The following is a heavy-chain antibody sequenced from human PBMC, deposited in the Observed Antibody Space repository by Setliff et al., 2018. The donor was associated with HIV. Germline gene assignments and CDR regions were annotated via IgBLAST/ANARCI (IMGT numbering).Heavy chain of an antibody. CDR3: ARDSGVSIFGVVISGPPDY. V-gene: IGHV1-69*05. CDR2: TIPMFGTA. CDR1: GYTFTSYG. J-gene: IGHJ4*02. D-gene: IGHD3-3*01. Sequence: GASVKVSCKASGYTFTSYGISWVRQAPGQGLEWMGGTIPMFGTANYAQKFQGRVTITTDESTNTGYMELSSLRSEDTAVYYCARDSGVSIFGVVISGPPDYWGQGTLVTVSS.